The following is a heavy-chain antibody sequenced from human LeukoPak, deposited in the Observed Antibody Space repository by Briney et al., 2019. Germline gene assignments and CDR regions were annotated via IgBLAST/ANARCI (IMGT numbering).Heavy chain of an antibody. CDR2: INHSGST. Sequence: SETLSLACAVYGGSFSGYYWSWIRQPPGKGLEWIGEINHSGSTNYNPSLKSRVTISVDTSKNQFSLKLSSATAADTAVYYCARESSGWCPANWFDPWGQGTLVTVSS. V-gene: IGHV4-34*01. CDR1: GGSFSGYY. J-gene: IGHJ5*02. CDR3: ARESSGWCPANWFDP. D-gene: IGHD6-19*01.